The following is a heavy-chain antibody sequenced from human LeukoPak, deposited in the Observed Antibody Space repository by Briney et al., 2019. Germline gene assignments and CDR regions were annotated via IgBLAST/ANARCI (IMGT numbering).Heavy chain of an antibody. J-gene: IGHJ4*02. Sequence: GGSLRFSCAASGFIFSNYAMSWARHAPGKGLKWVSAIVGSGANTYYADSVKGRFTISRDNPRNTLYLQMNSLRAEDTAVYYCAKWGDYDVLTGYYDPDNWGQGTLVTVSS. CDR2: IVGSGANT. CDR1: GFIFSNYA. D-gene: IGHD3-9*01. V-gene: IGHV3-23*01. CDR3: AKWGDYDVLTGYYDPDN.